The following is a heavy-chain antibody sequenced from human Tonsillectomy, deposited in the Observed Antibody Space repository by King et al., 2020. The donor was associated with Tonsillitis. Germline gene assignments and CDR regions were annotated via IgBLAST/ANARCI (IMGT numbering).Heavy chain of an antibody. D-gene: IGHD6-13*01. V-gene: IGHV1-2*02. CDR3: ARGRIEAPGTVYYYHDMDV. CDR2: INPNSGGT. CDR1: GYTFTGYY. J-gene: IGHJ6*04. Sequence: QLVQSGAEVKKPGASVKVSCKASGYTFTGYYIHWVQQAPGQGLEWMGWINPNSGGTNYAQKFQGRVTMTRDTSINTAYMDLSRLRSDDTAMYYCARGRIEAPGTVYYYHDMDVWGKGTTVTVSS.